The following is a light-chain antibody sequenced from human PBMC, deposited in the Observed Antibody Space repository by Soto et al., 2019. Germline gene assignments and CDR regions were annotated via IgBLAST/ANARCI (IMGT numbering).Light chain of an antibody. J-gene: IGLJ1*01. Sequence: QSVLTQPPSASGTPGQRVTISCSGSSSNIGSNTVNWYQQLPGTAPKLLIYSNNQRPSGVPDRFSGSKSGTSASLAISGLQSEDEADYYCAAWDDSLNGYNHVFGTGTEVTVL. V-gene: IGLV1-44*01. CDR2: SNN. CDR1: SSNIGSNT. CDR3: AAWDDSLNGYNHV.